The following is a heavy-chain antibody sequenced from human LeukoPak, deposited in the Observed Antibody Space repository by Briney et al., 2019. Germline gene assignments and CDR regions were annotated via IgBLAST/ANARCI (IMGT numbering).Heavy chain of an antibody. CDR2: ISGSGGST. CDR3: ANKSPYYDSSKIDY. V-gene: IGHV3-23*01. Sequence: QPGGSLRLSCAASGFTFSSYAMSWVRQAPGKGLEWVSAISGSGGSTYYADSVKGRFTISRDNSKNTLYLQMNSLRAEDTAVYYCANKSPYYDSSKIDYWGQGTLVTVSS. D-gene: IGHD3-22*01. J-gene: IGHJ4*02. CDR1: GFTFSSYA.